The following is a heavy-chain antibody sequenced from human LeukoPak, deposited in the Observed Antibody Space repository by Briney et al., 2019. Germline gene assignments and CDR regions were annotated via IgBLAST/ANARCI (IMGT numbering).Heavy chain of an antibody. CDR1: GFSFNNYP. J-gene: IGHJ3*02. CDR2: ISTNGDST. D-gene: IGHD3-22*01. CDR3: AREGHSSGHCGDFDI. V-gene: IGHV3-64*01. Sequence: GGSLRLSCAASGFSFNNYPMHWVRQAPGKGLEYVSGISTNGDSTHYANSVKDRFTISRDNSNNALFLQMGSLRVEDMAVYYCAREGHSSGHCGDFDIWGQGTIVTVSS.